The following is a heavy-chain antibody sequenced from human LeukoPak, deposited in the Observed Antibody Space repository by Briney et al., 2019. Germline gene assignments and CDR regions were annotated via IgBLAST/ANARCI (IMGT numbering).Heavy chain of an antibody. D-gene: IGHD1-26*01. V-gene: IGHV4-30-4*08. CDR2: IYYSGST. CDR3: ARGIVGATTAFDI. Sequence: SETLSLTCTVSGGSISNSDYYWSWIRQHPGKGLEWIGYIYYSGSTYYNPSLKSRITISVDTSKNQFSLKLSSVTAADTAVYYCARGIVGATTAFDIWGQGTMVTVSS. J-gene: IGHJ3*02. CDR1: GGSISNSDYY.